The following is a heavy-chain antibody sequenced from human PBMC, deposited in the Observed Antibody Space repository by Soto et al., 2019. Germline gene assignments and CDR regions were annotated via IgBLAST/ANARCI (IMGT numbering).Heavy chain of an antibody. V-gene: IGHV4-4*07. CDR1: GGSISSYD. CDR2: IYTSGST. J-gene: IGHJ6*02. D-gene: IGHD5-12*01. CDR3: ARYGYSGYDSPYYYCMDV. Sequence: SETLSLTCTVSGGSISSYDWSWIRQPAGKGLEWIGRIYTSGSTNYDPSLKSRVTMSVDTSKNQFSPKLSTVTAADTAVYYCARYGYSGYDSPYYYCMDVWGQGTTVTVSS.